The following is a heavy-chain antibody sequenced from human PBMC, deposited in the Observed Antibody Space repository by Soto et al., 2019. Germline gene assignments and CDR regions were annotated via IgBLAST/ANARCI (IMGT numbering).Heavy chain of an antibody. V-gene: IGHV4-31*03. CDR1: GGSISSGGYY. CDR2: IYYSGST. J-gene: IGHJ4*02. Sequence: SETLSLTCTVSGGSISSGGYYWSWIRQHPGKGLEWIGYIYYSGSTYYNPSLKSRVTISVDTSKNQFSLKLSSVTAADTAVYYCATRYYDSSGYRGPTQLHFDYWGQGTLVTVSS. D-gene: IGHD3-22*01. CDR3: ATRYYDSSGYRGPTQLHFDY.